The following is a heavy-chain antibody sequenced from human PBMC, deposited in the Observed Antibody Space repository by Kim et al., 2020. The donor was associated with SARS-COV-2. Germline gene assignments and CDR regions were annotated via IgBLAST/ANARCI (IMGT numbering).Heavy chain of an antibody. V-gene: IGHV1-46*01. J-gene: IGHJ4*02. CDR2: SGGST. Sequence: SGGSTSYAQKFQGRVTMTRDTATSTVYMELSSLRSEDTAVYYCATPREGYWGQGTLVTVSS. CDR3: ATPREGY.